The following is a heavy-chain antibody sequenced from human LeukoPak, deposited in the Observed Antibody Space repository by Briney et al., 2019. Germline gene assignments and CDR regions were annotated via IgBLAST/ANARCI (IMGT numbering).Heavy chain of an antibody. Sequence: GGSLRLSCAASGFSFSDYWMSWVRQAPGRGLEWVGNINQDGSQNSSVDSVKGRFTISRDNSKSILYLQMDGLRAEDTAIYFCTKDVQVGPTRGFFDFWGQGTLVTVSS. CDR3: TKDVQVGPTRGFFDF. CDR1: GFSFSDYW. CDR2: INQDGSQN. V-gene: IGHV3-7*03. J-gene: IGHJ4*03. D-gene: IGHD1-26*01.